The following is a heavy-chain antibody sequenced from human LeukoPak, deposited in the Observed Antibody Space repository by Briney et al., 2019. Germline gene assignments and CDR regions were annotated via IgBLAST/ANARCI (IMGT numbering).Heavy chain of an antibody. D-gene: IGHD2-21*02. V-gene: IGHV3-30*03. CDR3: TTDPTPTYCGGDCLEYFQH. J-gene: IGHJ1*01. CDR1: GFIFSNYG. Sequence: GSLRLSCAASGFIFSNYGIHWVRQAPGKGLEWVAVISHDGSAKYYSDSVEGRFTVSRDNSKNTLYLQMNSLQTGDTAVYFCTTDPTPTYCGGDCLEYFQHWGQGTLVTVSS. CDR2: ISHDGSAK.